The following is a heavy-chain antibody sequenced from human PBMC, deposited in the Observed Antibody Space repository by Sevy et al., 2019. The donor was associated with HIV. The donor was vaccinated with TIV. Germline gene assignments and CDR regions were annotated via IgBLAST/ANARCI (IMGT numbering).Heavy chain of an antibody. D-gene: IGHD2-15*01. Sequence: ASVKVSCKASGYTFTGYYVHWVRQAPGQGLEWMGRINPNSGGTNYAQKFQGRVTMTRDTSISTAYMELSRLRSDDTAVYYCARDSRYCSGGSCYKSFDYWGQGTLVTVSS. J-gene: IGHJ4*02. CDR3: ARDSRYCSGGSCYKSFDY. V-gene: IGHV1-2*06. CDR2: INPNSGGT. CDR1: GYTFTGYY.